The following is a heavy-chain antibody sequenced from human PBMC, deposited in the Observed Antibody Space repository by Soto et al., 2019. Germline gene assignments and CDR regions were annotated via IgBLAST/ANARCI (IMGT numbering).Heavy chain of an antibody. CDR3: AKDMGNVLRFLEGYGMDV. D-gene: IGHD3-3*01. CDR2: ISYDGSNK. Sequence: QVQLVESGGGVVQPGRSLRLSCAASGFTFSSYGMHWVRQAPGKGLEWVAVISYDGSNKYYADSVKGRFTISRDNSKNTLYLQMNSLRAEDTAVYYCAKDMGNVLRFLEGYGMDVWGQGTTVTVSS. J-gene: IGHJ6*02. CDR1: GFTFSSYG. V-gene: IGHV3-30*18.